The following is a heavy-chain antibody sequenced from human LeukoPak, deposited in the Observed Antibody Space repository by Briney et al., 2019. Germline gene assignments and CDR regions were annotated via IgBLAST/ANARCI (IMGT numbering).Heavy chain of an antibody. CDR2: ISYDGSNK. CDR1: GFTFSSYA. Sequence: GGSLRLSCAASGFTFSSYAMHWVRQAPGKGLEWVAVISYDGSNKYYADSVKGRLTISRDNSKNTLYLQMNSLRAEDTAVYYCARDVLSAALYYYYGMDVWGQGTTVTVSS. J-gene: IGHJ6*02. V-gene: IGHV3-30-3*01. CDR3: ARDVLSAALYYYYGMDV. D-gene: IGHD2-2*01.